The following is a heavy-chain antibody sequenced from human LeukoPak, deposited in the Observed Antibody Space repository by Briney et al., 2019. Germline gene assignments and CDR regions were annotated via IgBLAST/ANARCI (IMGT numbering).Heavy chain of an antibody. CDR1: GASISEYY. CDR3: ARAYDSSGYPHGAFDI. D-gene: IGHD3-22*01. Sequence: PSETLSLTCSVSGASISEYYWSWIRQPAGKGLEWIGRMYTSEYTNYSPSLKSRVSLSIDTSKNQFSLKLSSVTAADTAVYYCARAYDSSGYPHGAFDIWGQGTMVTVSS. CDR2: MYTSEYT. V-gene: IGHV4-4*07. J-gene: IGHJ3*02.